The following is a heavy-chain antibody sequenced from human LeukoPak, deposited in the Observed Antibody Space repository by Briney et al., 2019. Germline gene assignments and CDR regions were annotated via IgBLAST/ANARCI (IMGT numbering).Heavy chain of an antibody. V-gene: IGHV4-59*08. J-gene: IGHJ6*03. CDR2: IFNTGST. Sequence: PSGTLSLTCKVSGVSISNYYWTWIRQPPGKALEWIGYIFNTGSTNYNPSLKSRATISLDTSQNQVSLELKSVTAADTAVYYCARQSRYYYMDVWGRGTTVTVSS. CDR3: ARQSRYYYMDV. CDR1: GVSISNYY.